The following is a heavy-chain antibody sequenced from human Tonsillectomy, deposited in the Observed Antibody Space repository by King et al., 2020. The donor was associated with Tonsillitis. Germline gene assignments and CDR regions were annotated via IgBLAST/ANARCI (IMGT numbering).Heavy chain of an antibody. CDR3: ARHLHLGIAVAGTTPYYYYYGMDV. D-gene: IGHD6-19*01. V-gene: IGHV4-39*01. J-gene: IGHJ6*02. Sequence: VQLQESGPGLVKPSETLSLTCTVSGGSISSSSYYWGWIRQPPGKGLEWIGSIYYSGSTYYNPSLKSRVTISVDTCKNQFSLKLSSVTAADTAVYYCARHLHLGIAVAGTTPYYYYYGMDVWGQGTTVTVSS. CDR1: GGSISSSSYY. CDR2: IYYSGST.